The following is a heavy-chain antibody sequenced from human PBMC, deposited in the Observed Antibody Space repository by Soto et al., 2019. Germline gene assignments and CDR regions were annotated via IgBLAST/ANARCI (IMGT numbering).Heavy chain of an antibody. CDR2: IYYSGST. J-gene: IGHJ6*02. CDR1: GGSISSGDYY. CDR3: ARDSITGGYCSGGSCYVGMDV. D-gene: IGHD2-15*01. Sequence: PSETLSLTCTVSGGSISSGDYYWSWIRQPPGKGLEWIGYIYYSGSTYYNPSLKSRVTISVDTSKNQFSLKLSSVTAADTAVYYCARDSITGGYCSGGSCYVGMDVWGQGTTVTVSS. V-gene: IGHV4-30-4*01.